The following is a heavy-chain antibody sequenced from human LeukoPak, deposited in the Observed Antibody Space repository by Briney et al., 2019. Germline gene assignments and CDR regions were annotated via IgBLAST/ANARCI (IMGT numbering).Heavy chain of an antibody. D-gene: IGHD3-10*01. CDR1: GYSISSGYY. CDR2: IYYSGST. V-gene: IGHV4-61*01. CDR3: ARGYYGSGSYHDAFDI. Sequence: SETLSLTCTVSGYSISSGYYWSWIRQPPGKGLEWIGYIYYSGSTNYNPSLKSRVTISVDTSKSQFSLKLSSVTAADTAVYYCARGYYGSGSYHDAFDIWGQGTMVTVSS. J-gene: IGHJ3*02.